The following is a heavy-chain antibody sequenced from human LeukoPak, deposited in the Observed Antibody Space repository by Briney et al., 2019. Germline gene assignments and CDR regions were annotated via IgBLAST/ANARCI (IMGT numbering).Heavy chain of an antibody. CDR3: AKSGWFGELRGWFDP. J-gene: IGHJ5*02. CDR1: GFTFSSYW. CDR2: IKQDGSEK. D-gene: IGHD3-10*01. Sequence: PGGSLRLSCAASGFTFSSYWMSWVRQAPGKGLEWVANIKQDGSEKYYLDSVKGRFTISRDNSKNTLYLQMNSLRAEDTAVYYCAKSGWFGELRGWFDPWGQGTLVTVSS. V-gene: IGHV3-7*01.